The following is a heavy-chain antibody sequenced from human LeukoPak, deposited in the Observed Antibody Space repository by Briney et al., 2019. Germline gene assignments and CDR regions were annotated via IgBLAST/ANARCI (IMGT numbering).Heavy chain of an antibody. J-gene: IGHJ4*02. CDR2: ISSSSSTI. D-gene: IGHD3-10*01. CDR1: GFTFSSYS. CDR3: AKDAIPGGSGSYYPYYFDY. Sequence: PGGSLRLSCAASGFTFSSYSMNWVRQAPGKGLEWVSYISSSSSTIYYADSVKGRFTISRDNSKNTLYLQMNSLRAEDTAVYYCAKDAIPGGSGSYYPYYFDYWGQGTLVTVSS. V-gene: IGHV3-48*01.